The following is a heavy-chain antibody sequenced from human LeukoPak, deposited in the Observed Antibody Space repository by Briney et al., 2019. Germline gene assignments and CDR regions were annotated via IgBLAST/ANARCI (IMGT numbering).Heavy chain of an antibody. CDR3: ATGDSSSWYFDY. D-gene: IGHD6-13*01. CDR2: INPSGGST. V-gene: IGHV1-46*01. Sequence: ASVKVSCKASGYTFTSYYMHWVRQAPGQGLEWMGIINPSGGSTSYAQKFQGRVTMTRDMSTSTDYMELSSLRSEDTAVYYCATGDSSSWYFDYWGQGTLVTVSS. J-gene: IGHJ4*02. CDR1: GYTFTSYY.